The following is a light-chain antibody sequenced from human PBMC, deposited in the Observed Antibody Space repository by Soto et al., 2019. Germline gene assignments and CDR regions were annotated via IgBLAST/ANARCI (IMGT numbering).Light chain of an antibody. J-gene: IGKJ5*01. CDR1: QGIRND. V-gene: IGKV1-17*01. CDR3: QQANSFPIT. Sequence: DIHMTQSPSSLSASVGYIVTITCRASQGIRNDLGWYQQKPGKAPKRLIYAASSLQSGVPSRLRGSGYGTDLTITISSLQTEDFETYYCQQANSFPITFGQGTRLEIK. CDR2: AAS.